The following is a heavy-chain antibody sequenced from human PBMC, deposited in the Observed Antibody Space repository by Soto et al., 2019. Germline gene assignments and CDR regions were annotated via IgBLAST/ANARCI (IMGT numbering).Heavy chain of an antibody. Sequence: ASVKVSCKASGYTFTGYYMHWVRQAPGQGLEWMGWINPNSGGTNYAQKFQGWVTMTGDTSISTAYMELSRLRSDDTAVYYCARDSIVGATSVDYGMDVWGQGTTVTVSS. CDR3: ARDSIVGATSVDYGMDV. V-gene: IGHV1-2*04. D-gene: IGHD1-26*01. J-gene: IGHJ6*02. CDR2: INPNSGGT. CDR1: GYTFTGYY.